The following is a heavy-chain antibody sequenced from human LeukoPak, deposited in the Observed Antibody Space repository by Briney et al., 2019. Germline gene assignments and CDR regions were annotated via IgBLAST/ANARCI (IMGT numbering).Heavy chain of an antibody. D-gene: IGHD3-22*01. CDR2: IWYDGSNK. CDR1: GFTFSSYG. V-gene: IGHV3-33*06. Sequence: GRSLRLSCAPSGFTFSSYGMHWVRQAPGKGLEWVAVIWYDGSNKYYTDSVKGRFTIFRDNSKNTLYLQMNSLRAEDTAVYYCAKDFSYYDSSGSGPDYWGQGTLVTVSS. J-gene: IGHJ4*02. CDR3: AKDFSYYDSSGSGPDY.